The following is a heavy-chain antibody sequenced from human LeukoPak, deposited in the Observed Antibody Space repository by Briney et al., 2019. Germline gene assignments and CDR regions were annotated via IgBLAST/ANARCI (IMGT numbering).Heavy chain of an antibody. J-gene: IGHJ4*02. V-gene: IGHV4-34*01. Sequence: SETLSLTCTVSGGSISTYYWSWIRQPPGKGLEWIGEINHSGSTNYNPSLKSRVTISVDTSKNQFSLKLSSVTAADTAVYYCARVLDDSSGYSTSGFDYWGQGTLVTVSS. CDR2: INHSGST. CDR3: ARVLDDSSGYSTSGFDY. D-gene: IGHD3-22*01. CDR1: GGSISTYY.